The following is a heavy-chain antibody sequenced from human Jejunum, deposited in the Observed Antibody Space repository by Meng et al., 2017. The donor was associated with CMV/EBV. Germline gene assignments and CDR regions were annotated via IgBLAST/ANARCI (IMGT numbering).Heavy chain of an antibody. V-gene: IGHV3-66*02. Sequence: SLKISCAASGFSVGNNYMNWVRQAPGKGLEWVSVIYDVGNTYYADSVKGRLFISRDSSKNILYLQINSLRPEDTALYYCARGAFDWGQGTLVTVSS. J-gene: IGHJ4*02. CDR1: GFSVGNNY. CDR3: ARGAFD. CDR2: IYDVGNT. D-gene: IGHD2/OR15-2a*01.